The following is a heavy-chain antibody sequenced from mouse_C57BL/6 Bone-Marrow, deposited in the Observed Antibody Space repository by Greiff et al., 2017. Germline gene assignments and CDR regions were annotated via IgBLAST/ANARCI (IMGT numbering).Heavy chain of an antibody. CDR3: VVWLRRPTLYYLDY. CDR1: GFTFTDYY. V-gene: IGHV1-36*01. CDR2: VYPYNGGT. Sequence: EVQLQQSGPVLVKPGPSVKISCKASGFTFTDYYMHWVKQSHGKSLEWIGLVYPYNGGTSYNQKFKGKATLTVDTSSSTAYMELNSLTSEDSAVYYCVVWLRRPTLYYLDYWGQGTTLTVSS. D-gene: IGHD2-2*01. J-gene: IGHJ2*01.